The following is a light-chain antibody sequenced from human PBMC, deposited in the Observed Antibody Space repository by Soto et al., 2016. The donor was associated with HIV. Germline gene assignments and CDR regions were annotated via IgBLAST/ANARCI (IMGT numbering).Light chain of an antibody. Sequence: SSELTQDPSVSVALGQTVRISCQGDSPKIILQVGTSRSQGRPLYLSSMVKTSGPQGSRTDSSGSRSGDKVSLTITGAQADDEADYYCLSWDNGDVFGSGTKVTVL. J-gene: IGLJ1*01. CDR2: VKT. V-gene: IGLV3-19*01. CDR3: LSWDNGDV. CDR1: SPKIIL.